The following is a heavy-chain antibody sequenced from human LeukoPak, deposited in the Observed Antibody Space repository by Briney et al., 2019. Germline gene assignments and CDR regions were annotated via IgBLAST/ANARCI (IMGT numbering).Heavy chain of an antibody. J-gene: IGHJ3*02. D-gene: IGHD5-12*01. Sequence: GGSLRLSCVASGFTFSSYEMNWVRQAPGWGLEWVSYMSFSGSSTYYADSVKGRFTISRDNAKNSLYLQMSSLRAEDTAVYYCARGYSSYYPDAFDIWGQGTMVTVSS. V-gene: IGHV3-48*03. CDR3: ARGYSSYYPDAFDI. CDR2: MSFSGSST. CDR1: GFTFSSYE.